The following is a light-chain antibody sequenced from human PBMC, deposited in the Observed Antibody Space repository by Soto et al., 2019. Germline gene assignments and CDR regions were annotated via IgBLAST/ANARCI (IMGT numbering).Light chain of an antibody. CDR3: YTHAGXNRV. CDR2: EVT. Sequence: QSALSQPPSASGSPVQSVTISCTGTGSGFFSLYQQHPGKAPKLMIYEVTKRTSGVPDRFSCSRSGNTASLTVSGLLSEDEADYDRYTHAGXNRVVGTGTKVXV. CDR1: GSGF. J-gene: IGLJ1*01. V-gene: IGLV2-8*01.